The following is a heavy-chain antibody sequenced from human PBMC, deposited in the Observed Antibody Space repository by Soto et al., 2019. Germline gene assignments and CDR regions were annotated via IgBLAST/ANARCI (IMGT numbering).Heavy chain of an antibody. CDR3: VFVDVYVTPTPQVD. CDR2: IIPIFGTA. V-gene: IGHV1-69*13. D-gene: IGHD3-16*01. CDR1: GGTFSSYA. Sequence: SVKVSCKASGGTFSSYAISWVRQAPGQGLEWMGGIIPIFGTANYAQKFQGRVTITADESTSTAYMELSSLRSEDTAVYYCVFVDVYVTPTPQVDWGQGTTVTVSS. J-gene: IGHJ6*02.